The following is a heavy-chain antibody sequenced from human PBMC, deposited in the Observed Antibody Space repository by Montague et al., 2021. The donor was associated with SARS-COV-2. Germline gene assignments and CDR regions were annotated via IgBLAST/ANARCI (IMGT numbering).Heavy chain of an antibody. D-gene: IGHD6-13*01. CDR2: TFYRSKWYN. Sequence: CAISGDSVSSNTAAWNWIRQSPSRGLVWLGRTFYRSKWYNEFAGSVKSRISINADTSKNEVSLQLKYVTPEDTAMYYCARDSRNWYGPIGFDIWGQGTTVTASS. CDR1: GDSVSSNTAA. V-gene: IGHV6-1*01. CDR3: ARDSRNWYGPIGFDI. J-gene: IGHJ3*02.